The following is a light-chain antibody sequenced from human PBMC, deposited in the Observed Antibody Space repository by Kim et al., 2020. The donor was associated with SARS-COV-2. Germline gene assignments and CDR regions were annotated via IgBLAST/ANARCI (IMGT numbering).Light chain of an antibody. CDR1: QDISNY. V-gene: IGKV1-16*01. CDR3: HQYNYDPQT. Sequence: SASVGDRVTITCRASQDISNYVPWFQQRPGKAPKSLIYAASPLQSGVPSRFSGSGSGTHFPPTISSLQPEDSATYYCHQYNYDPQTFGQGTKVEIK. CDR2: AAS. J-gene: IGKJ1*01.